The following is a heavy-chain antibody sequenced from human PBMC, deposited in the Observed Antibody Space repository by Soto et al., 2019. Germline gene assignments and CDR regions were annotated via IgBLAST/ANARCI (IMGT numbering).Heavy chain of an antibody. J-gene: IGHJ4*02. CDR1: GGSISSGGHY. CDR3: ARHRDTSRRYLLPDY. V-gene: IGHV4-39*01. Sequence: QLHLQESGPGLVKPWETLSLTCTVSGGSISSGGHYWGWIRQPPGKGLEWIGNIYYRGNTYYNPYLRSRVTISVDTSKNQFSLKVTSLTVADTAVYYCARHRDTSRRYLLPDYWGQGILVTVST. D-gene: IGHD6-13*01. CDR2: IYYRGNT.